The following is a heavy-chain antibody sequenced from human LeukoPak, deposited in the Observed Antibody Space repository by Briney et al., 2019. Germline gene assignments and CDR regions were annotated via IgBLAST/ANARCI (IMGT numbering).Heavy chain of an antibody. J-gene: IGHJ4*02. CDR2: IFYSGST. CDR1: GGSIISPGYY. Sequence: PSETLSLTCNVSGGSIISPGYYWTWIRQHPGKGLEWIGYIFYSGSTNYNPSLKGRVTMSVDTSKNQLSLNMKSVTAADTAVYYCERGASHTPDYWGQGTLVTVSS. CDR3: ERGASHTPDY. V-gene: IGHV4-31*03.